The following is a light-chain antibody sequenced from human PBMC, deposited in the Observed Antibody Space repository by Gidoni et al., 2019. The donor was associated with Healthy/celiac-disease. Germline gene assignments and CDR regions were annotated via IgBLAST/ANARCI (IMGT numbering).Light chain of an antibody. CDR3: SSYTSSNVV. J-gene: IGLJ2*01. Sequence: QSALTQSASVSGYPGQSTTISCTGTSSDVGGYNYVSGYQQHPGKAPKLIIYEVSNRSSGVSNRFSGSKSGNTASLTISGLQAEDEADYYCSSYTSSNVVFGGGTKLTVL. V-gene: IGLV2-14*01. CDR2: EVS. CDR1: SSDVGGYNY.